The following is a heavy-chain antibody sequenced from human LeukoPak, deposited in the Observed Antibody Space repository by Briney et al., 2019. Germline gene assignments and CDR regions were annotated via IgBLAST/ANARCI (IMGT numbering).Heavy chain of an antibody. CDR3: ARDRAVGYYDSGGHVIFDY. CDR1: GFGFSYYD. D-gene: IGHD3-22*01. J-gene: IGHJ4*02. V-gene: IGHV3-23*01. CDR2: ISGTDDST. Sequence: GGSLKLSCVASGFGFSYYDMNWVRQTPGKGLEWVSTISGTDDSTYYADSVKGRFTISRDNSKNTLYLQMDSLRAEDTAVYHCARDRAVGYYDSGGHVIFDYWGQGTLVTVSS.